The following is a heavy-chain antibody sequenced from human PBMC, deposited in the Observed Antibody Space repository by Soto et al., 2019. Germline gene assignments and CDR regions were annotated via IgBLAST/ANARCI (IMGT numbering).Heavy chain of an antibody. V-gene: IGHV4-59*11. CDR2: INYSGTT. D-gene: IGHD2-15*01. CDR3: ARGGWTNDF. Sequence: SETLSLTCTVSGYSINNLYWSWIRQPPGKGLEWIGYINYSGTTNYSPSLRSRLTMAVDTSQNQISLTLRSVTAADTAVYFCARGGWTNDFWGPGIMVTVSS. CDR1: GYSINNLY. J-gene: IGHJ4*02.